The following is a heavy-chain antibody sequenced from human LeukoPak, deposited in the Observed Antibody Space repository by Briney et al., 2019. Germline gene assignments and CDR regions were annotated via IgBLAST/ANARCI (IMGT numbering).Heavy chain of an antibody. Sequence: PSETLSLTCTVSGDSISSSGYYWGWIRQPPGKGLEWIGSIYYSGTTYYNPSLKSRVTISVDTSKNQFSLKLSSVTAADTAVYYCARDGRAVAGTHNWFDPWGQGTLVTVSS. CDR1: GDSISSSGYY. D-gene: IGHD6-19*01. CDR2: IYYSGTT. V-gene: IGHV4-39*07. J-gene: IGHJ5*02. CDR3: ARDGRAVAGTHNWFDP.